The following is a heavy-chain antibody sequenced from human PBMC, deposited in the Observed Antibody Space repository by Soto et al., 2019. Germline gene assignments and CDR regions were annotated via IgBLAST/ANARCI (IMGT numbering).Heavy chain of an antibody. J-gene: IGHJ4*03. CDR3: ARDDRGWRACDLGI. V-gene: IGHV3-30-3*01. Sequence: QVHLVESGGGVVQPGGSLRLSCVASGFTFSSHTMHWVRQAPGKGLEWVTFISPDGNGKYYTDSVKGRFTTSRDNSKNTMYLQMNSLRVEDTAVYYCARDDRGWRACDLGIWGQGALVTVSS. CDR1: GFTFSSHT. D-gene: IGHD1-20*01. CDR2: ISPDGNGK.